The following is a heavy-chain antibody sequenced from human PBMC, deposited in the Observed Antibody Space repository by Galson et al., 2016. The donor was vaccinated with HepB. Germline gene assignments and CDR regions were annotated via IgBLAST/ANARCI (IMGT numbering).Heavy chain of an antibody. V-gene: IGHV3-9*01. CDR1: GFSFDAYG. D-gene: IGHD3-22*01. CDR3: AKDIGPDGVVVGLDY. Sequence: SLRLSCAASGFSFDAYGMHWVRQAPGKGLEWVSGISWNSGSIDYADSVKGRFTISRDHAKKSLYLQMHSLRPDDTALYYCAKDIGPDGVVVGLDYWGQGSLVTFAP. CDR2: ISWNSGSI. J-gene: IGHJ4*02.